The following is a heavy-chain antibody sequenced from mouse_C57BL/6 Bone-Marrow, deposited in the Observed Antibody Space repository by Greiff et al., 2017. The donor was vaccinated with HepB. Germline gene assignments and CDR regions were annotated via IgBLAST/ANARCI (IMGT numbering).Heavy chain of an antibody. J-gene: IGHJ2*01. CDR2: INYDGSST. V-gene: IGHV5-16*01. Sequence: EVMLVESEGGLVQPGSSMKLSCTASGFTFSDYYMAWVRQVPEKGLEWVANINYDGSSTYYLDSLKSRFIISRDSATNILDLQMSSLKSEDTATYYCARGALYYYGSPFDYWGQGTTLTVSS. CDR3: ARGALYYYGSPFDY. CDR1: GFTFSDYY. D-gene: IGHD1-1*01.